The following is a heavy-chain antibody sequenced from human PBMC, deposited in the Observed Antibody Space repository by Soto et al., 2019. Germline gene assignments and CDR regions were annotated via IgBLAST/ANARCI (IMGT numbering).Heavy chain of an antibody. J-gene: IGHJ6*02. V-gene: IGHV3-23*01. CDR3: AKKTGAVESYYYYGMDV. CDR2: ISGSGGST. CDR1: GFTFSSYA. D-gene: IGHD6-19*01. Sequence: PGGSLRLSCAASGFTFSSYAMSWVRQAPGKGLEWVSAISGSGGSTYYSYSVKGRFIISRNYSKNTLYLQMNSLRAEDTAVYYCAKKTGAVESYYYYGMDVWGQGTTVTVSS.